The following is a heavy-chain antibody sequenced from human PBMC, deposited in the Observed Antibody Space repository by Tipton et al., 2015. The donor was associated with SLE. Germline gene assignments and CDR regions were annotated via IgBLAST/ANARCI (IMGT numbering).Heavy chain of an antibody. CDR1: SGSVSSSPYY. Sequence: TLSLTCIVSSGSVSSSPYYWGWIRQPPGKGLEWIGTIYYSGSTYYNPSLKSRVTISVDTSRTQSSLKVRSVTAADTAVYYCARFHPGYGSGSYYKGAVDYWGQGTLVTVSS. J-gene: IGHJ4*02. D-gene: IGHD3-10*01. CDR3: ARFHPGYGSGSYYKGAVDY. V-gene: IGHV4-39*07. CDR2: IYYSGST.